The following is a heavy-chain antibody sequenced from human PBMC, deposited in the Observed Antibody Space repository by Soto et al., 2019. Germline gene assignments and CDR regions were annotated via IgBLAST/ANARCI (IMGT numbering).Heavy chain of an antibody. V-gene: IGHV4-39*01. CDR1: GGSISSSSYY. J-gene: IGHJ5*02. D-gene: IGHD3-3*01. Sequence: TSETLSLTCTVSGGSISSSSYYWGWIRQPPGKGLEWIGSIYYSGSTYYNPSLKSRVTISVDTSKNQFSLKLSSVTAADTAVYYCARKFWSGSYNWFDPWGQGTLVTVSS. CDR3: ARKFWSGSYNWFDP. CDR2: IYYSGST.